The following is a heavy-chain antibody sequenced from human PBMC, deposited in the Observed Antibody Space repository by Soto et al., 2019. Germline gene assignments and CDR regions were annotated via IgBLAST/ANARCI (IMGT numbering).Heavy chain of an antibody. J-gene: IGHJ4*02. V-gene: IGHV3-23*01. D-gene: IGHD3-9*01. CDR3: AKGPGLPITRFGLDY. Sequence: EVQLLESGGGLVQPGGSLRLSCAASGFTFSSYAMSWVRQAPGKGLEWVSAISGSGGSTYYADSVKGRFTISRDNSKNTLYLQRNSLRAEDTSVYYCAKGPGLPITRFGLDYWGQGTLLTLSS. CDR2: ISGSGGST. CDR1: GFTFSSYA.